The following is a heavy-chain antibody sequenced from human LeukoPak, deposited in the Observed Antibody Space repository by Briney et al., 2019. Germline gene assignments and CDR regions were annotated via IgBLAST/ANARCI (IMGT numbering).Heavy chain of an antibody. CDR2: IYYSGST. Sequence: SETLSLTCTVSGGSISSGGYYWSWIRQHPGKGLEWIGYIYYSGSTYYNPPLKSRVTISVDTSKNQFSLKLSSVAAADTAVYYCARDSRYYDSSGYNYYYYGMDVWGQGTTVTVSS. CDR3: ARDSRYYDSSGYNYYYYGMDV. CDR1: GGSISSGGYY. D-gene: IGHD3-22*01. V-gene: IGHV4-31*03. J-gene: IGHJ6*02.